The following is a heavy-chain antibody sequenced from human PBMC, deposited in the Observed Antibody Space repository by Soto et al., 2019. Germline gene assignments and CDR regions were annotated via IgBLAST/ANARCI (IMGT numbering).Heavy chain of an antibody. V-gene: IGHV1-69*01. Sequence: QVQLVQSGAEVKRPGSSVKVSCKASGVFSNFAVSWVRQAPGQGLEWMGAIIPVFRAPNYAQKFQGRVRITAYESTRTAYMELSSLRSDDTAVYYCARLPNTSGSTRHIDYWGQGTLVTVSS. CDR1: GVFSNFA. CDR3: ARLPNTSGSTRHIDY. D-gene: IGHD6-19*01. CDR2: IIPVFRAP. J-gene: IGHJ4*02.